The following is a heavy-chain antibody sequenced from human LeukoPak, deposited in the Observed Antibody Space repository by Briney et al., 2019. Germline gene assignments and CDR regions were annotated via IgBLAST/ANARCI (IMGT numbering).Heavy chain of an antibody. CDR2: IRYDGSSK. Sequence: PGGSLRLSCAASGFTFSSYGMHWVRQAPGKGLEWVAFIRYDGSSKYYADSVKGRFTISRDNSKNTLYLQMNSLRAEDTAVYYCAKDREYSSGWAPLDVWGKGTTVTISS. V-gene: IGHV3-30*02. CDR1: GFTFSSYG. J-gene: IGHJ6*04. CDR3: AKDREYSSGWAPLDV. D-gene: IGHD6-19*01.